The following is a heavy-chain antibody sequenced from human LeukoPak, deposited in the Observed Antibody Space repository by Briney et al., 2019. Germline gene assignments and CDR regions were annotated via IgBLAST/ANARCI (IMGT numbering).Heavy chain of an antibody. Sequence: SETLSLTCAVFGGSFSGYYWTWIRQPPGKGREWIGEINHGGSSNYNPSLKSRVTISVDTSKKEFSLKLSSVSDADSAVYYCARGLDYWGQGTLVTVSS. CDR1: GGSFSGYY. V-gene: IGHV4-34*01. J-gene: IGHJ4*02. CDR2: INHGGSS. CDR3: ARGLDY.